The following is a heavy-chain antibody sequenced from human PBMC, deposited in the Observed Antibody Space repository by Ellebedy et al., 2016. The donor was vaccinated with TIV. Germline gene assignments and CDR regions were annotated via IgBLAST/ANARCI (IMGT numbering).Heavy chain of an antibody. CDR1: GGSISSGGYY. Sequence: MPSETLSLTCTVSGGSISSGGYYWSWIRQHPGKGLEWIGYIYYSGSTYYNPSLKSRVTISVDTSKNQFSLKLSSVTAADTAVYYCARSAYNWNDSPDYWGQGTLVTVSS. V-gene: IGHV4-31*03. D-gene: IGHD1-20*01. J-gene: IGHJ4*02. CDR2: IYYSGST. CDR3: ARSAYNWNDSPDY.